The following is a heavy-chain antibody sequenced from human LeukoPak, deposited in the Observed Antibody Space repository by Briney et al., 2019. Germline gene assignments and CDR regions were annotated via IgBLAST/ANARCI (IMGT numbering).Heavy chain of an antibody. Sequence: PSQTLSLTCTVYGASISTNSYDWGRLRQTPGKGREWIGSIYYSESTYYNPTVKSPLTITIETSKNPLTLKLSDVTPGATAVYYCARGVPFATSIDYWGQGTLVTVSS. D-gene: IGHD3-10*01. CDR1: GASISTNSYD. CDR2: IYYSEST. J-gene: IGHJ4*02. V-gene: IGHV4-39*06. CDR3: ARGVPFATSIDY.